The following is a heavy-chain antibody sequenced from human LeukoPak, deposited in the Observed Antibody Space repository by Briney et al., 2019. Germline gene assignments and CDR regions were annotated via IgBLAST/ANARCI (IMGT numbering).Heavy chain of an antibody. CDR3: AREVVLEELLYPYNWFDP. D-gene: IGHD1-26*01. V-gene: IGHV1-2*02. Sequence: GALVKVSCKASGYTFTGYYMHWVRQAPGQGLEWMGWINPNSGGTNYAQKFQGRVTMTRDTSISTAYMELSRLRSDDTAVYYCAREVVLEELLYPYNWFDPWGQGTLVTVSS. J-gene: IGHJ5*02. CDR1: GYTFTGYY. CDR2: INPNSGGT.